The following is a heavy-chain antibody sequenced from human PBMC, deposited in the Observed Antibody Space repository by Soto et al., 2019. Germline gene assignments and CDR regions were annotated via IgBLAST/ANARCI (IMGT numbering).Heavy chain of an antibody. V-gene: IGHV1-69*06. Sequence: EKGLEWMGGIIPIFGTANYAQKFQGRVTITADKSTSTAYMELSSLRSEDTAVYYCARSRYCSRTNCDLGWRLAGMAVRGNGTTV. J-gene: IGHJ6*01. CDR3: ARSRYCSRTNCDLGWRLAGMAV. CDR2: IIPIFGTA. D-gene: IGHD2-2*01.